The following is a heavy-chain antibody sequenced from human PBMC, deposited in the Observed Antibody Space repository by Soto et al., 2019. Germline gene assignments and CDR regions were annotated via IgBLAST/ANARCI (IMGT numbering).Heavy chain of an antibody. CDR2: ISSSGSTK. CDR1: GFTFSSFE. CDR3: AREGPADGLDI. V-gene: IGHV3-48*03. J-gene: IGHJ3*02. Sequence: EGQLVESGGGLVQPGGSLRLSCAASGFTFSSFEMNWVRQAPGKGLECVSYISSSGSTKYYADSVKGRFTISRDNAKNSLFLQMNRLRAEDTAVYYCAREGPADGLDIWGQGTMVTVSS.